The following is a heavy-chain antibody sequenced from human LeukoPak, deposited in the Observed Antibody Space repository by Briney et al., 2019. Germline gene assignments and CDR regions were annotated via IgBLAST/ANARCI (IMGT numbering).Heavy chain of an antibody. CDR1: GYTFTGYY. CDR2: INPNSGDT. D-gene: IGHD4-17*01. Sequence: ASVKVSCKASGYTFTGYYMHWVRQAPGQGLEWMGWINPNSGDTNYAQKFQGRVTMTRDTSINTAYMELSRLRSDDTAVYHCAREKVNYGDYVNPNDYWGQGTLVTVSS. V-gene: IGHV1-2*02. J-gene: IGHJ4*02. CDR3: AREKVNYGDYVNPNDY.